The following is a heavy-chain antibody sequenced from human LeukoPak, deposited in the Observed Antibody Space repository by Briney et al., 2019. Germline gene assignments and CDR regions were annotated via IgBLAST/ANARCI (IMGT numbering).Heavy chain of an antibody. CDR3: VRGAQLPGIDY. V-gene: IGHV3-23*01. CDR1: GVTLSNYA. Sequence: GGSLRLSCVASGVTLSNYAMSWARQAPGKGLEWVSGISSSGSGGNTYYADSVKGRFTISRGNAENTLYLQMNSLRAEDTAVYYCVRGAQLPGIDYWGQGTLVTVSS. J-gene: IGHJ4*02. D-gene: IGHD1-1*01. CDR2: ISSSGSGGNT.